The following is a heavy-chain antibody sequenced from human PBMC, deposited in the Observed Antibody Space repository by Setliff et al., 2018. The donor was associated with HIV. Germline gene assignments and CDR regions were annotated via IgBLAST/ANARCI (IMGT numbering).Heavy chain of an antibody. D-gene: IGHD3-22*01. J-gene: IGHJ4*02. V-gene: IGHV4-38-2*02. CDR2: MHHSGST. Sequence: SETLSLTCTVSGYSISNDYYWGWIRQPPGKGLEWIGTMHHSGSTYYNPSLQGRVTMFFDTSEDHFSLRLSSVTAADTAVYYCASRWGSYYDTNGHPFDYWGQGTLVTVSS. CDR3: ASRWGSYYDTNGHPFDY. CDR1: GYSISNDYY.